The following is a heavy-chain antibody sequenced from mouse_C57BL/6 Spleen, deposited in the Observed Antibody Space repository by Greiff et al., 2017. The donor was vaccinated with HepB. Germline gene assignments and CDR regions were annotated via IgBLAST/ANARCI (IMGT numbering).Heavy chain of an antibody. CDR1: GYTFTDYE. CDR2: IDPETGGT. D-gene: IGHD1-1*01. J-gene: IGHJ2*01. V-gene: IGHV1-15*01. Sequence: VQLQQSGAELVRPGASVTLSCKASGYTFTDYEMHWVKQTPVHGLEWIGAIDPETGGTAYNQKFKGKAILTADKSSSTAYMELRSLTSEDSAVYYCTRSLSTTVVVDYWGQGTTLTVSS. CDR3: TRSLSTTVVVDY.